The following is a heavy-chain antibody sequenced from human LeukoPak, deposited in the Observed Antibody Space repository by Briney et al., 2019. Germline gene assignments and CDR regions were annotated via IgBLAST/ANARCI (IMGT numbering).Heavy chain of an antibody. J-gene: IGHJ4*02. CDR3: ARGTRNFDY. CDR1: GVSISSYY. CDR2: IYYSGST. D-gene: IGHD3/OR15-3a*01. Sequence: SETLSLTCTVSGVSISSYYWSWIRQPPRKGLEWIGYIYYSGSTNYNPSLKSLVTISVDTAKTQFSLKLSSVTAADTAVYYCARGTRNFDYWGQGTLVSVSS. V-gene: IGHV4-59*08.